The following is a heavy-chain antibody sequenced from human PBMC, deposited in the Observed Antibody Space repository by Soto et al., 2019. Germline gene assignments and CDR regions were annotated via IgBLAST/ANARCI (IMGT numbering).Heavy chain of an antibody. CDR2: IYSAGST. CDR3: AKGSSSSSPDY. J-gene: IGHJ4*02. CDR1: GLTVSSSY. Sequence: GGSLRLSCAASGLTVSSSYMSWVRQAPGKGLQWVSVIYSAGSTYYADSVKGRFTISRDNSKNTLYLQMNSLRAEDTAVYYCAKGSSSSSPDYWGQGTLVTVSS. D-gene: IGHD6-6*01. V-gene: IGHV3-66*02.